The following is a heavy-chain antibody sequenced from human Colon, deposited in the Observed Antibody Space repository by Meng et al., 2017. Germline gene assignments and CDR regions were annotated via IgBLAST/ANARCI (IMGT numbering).Heavy chain of an antibody. CDR3: AKDIYISSPFYFDY. D-gene: IGHD6-13*01. V-gene: IGHV3-23*01. CDR1: GFTFSSYA. CDR2: LSGSGDRT. J-gene: IGHJ4*02. Sequence: GGSLRLSCAASGFTFSSYAMSWVRQAPGKGLEWVSGLSGSGDRTYYADSAKGRFTISRDNSKNTMYLQMNSLRVEDTAVYYCAKDIYISSPFYFDYWGQGTLVTVSS.